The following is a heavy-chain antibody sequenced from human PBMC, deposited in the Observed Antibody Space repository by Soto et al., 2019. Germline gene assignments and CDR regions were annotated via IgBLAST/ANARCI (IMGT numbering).Heavy chain of an antibody. CDR3: AKGGSNWGSYRPHDY. CDR1: GFTFSSYA. CDR2: ISGSGGST. V-gene: IGHV3-23*01. Sequence: GGSLILSCAASGFTFSSYAMSWVRQAPGKGLEWVSAISGSGGSTYYADSVKGRSTISRENSKNTLYLQMNSLRAEDTAVYYCAKGGSNWGSYRPHDYWGQGTLVTVSS. D-gene: IGHD3-16*02. J-gene: IGHJ4*02.